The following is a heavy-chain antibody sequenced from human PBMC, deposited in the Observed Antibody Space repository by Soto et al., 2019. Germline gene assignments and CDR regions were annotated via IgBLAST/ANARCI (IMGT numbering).Heavy chain of an antibody. Sequence: GGSLRLSCAASGFTFSSYAMSWVRQAPGKGLEWVSAISGSGGSTYYADSVKGRFTISRDNSKNTLYLQMNSLRAEDTAVYYCAKALYDYVWGSYRRGWDYWGQGTLVTVSS. CDR1: GFTFSSYA. J-gene: IGHJ4*02. V-gene: IGHV3-23*01. D-gene: IGHD3-16*02. CDR3: AKALYDYVWGSYRRGWDY. CDR2: ISGSGGST.